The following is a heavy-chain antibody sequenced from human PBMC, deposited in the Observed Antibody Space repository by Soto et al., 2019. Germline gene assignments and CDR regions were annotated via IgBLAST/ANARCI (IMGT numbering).Heavy chain of an antibody. CDR2: IKAGNGNT. D-gene: IGHD2-2*01. J-gene: IGHJ4*02. Sequence: QVQLVQSGAEVKKPGASVKVSCKASGYTFPNYDIHWVRQAPGQRFEWMGWIKAGNGNTKYSQKLQGRVTITRDTSASTAYMELSRLRSEDTAVYYCASTYSSSNVDYWGQGTLVTVSS. CDR3: ASTYSSSNVDY. V-gene: IGHV1-3*01. CDR1: GYTFPNYD.